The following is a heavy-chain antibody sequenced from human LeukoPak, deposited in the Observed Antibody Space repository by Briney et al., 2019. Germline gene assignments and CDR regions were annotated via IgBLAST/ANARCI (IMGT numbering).Heavy chain of an antibody. Sequence: GGSLRLSCAASGFTFSSYWMSWVRQAPGKGLEWVANINQDGSEKYYVDSVKGRFTISRDNAENSLYLQMNSLRAEDTAVYYCARVRYSGSYAGLGFYCGYWGQGTLVTVSS. J-gene: IGHJ4*02. V-gene: IGHV3-7*01. CDR1: GFTFSSYW. CDR2: INQDGSEK. D-gene: IGHD1-26*01. CDR3: ARVRYSGSYAGLGFYCGY.